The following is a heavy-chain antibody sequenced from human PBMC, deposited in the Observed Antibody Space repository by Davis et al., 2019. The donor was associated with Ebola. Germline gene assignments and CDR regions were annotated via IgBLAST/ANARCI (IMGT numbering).Heavy chain of an antibody. V-gene: IGHV4-34*01. D-gene: IGHD3-16*02. Sequence: MPSETLSLTCAVYGGSFSDYYWSWIRQPPGKGLEWIGEINHGGRINYNPSLRSRVTISVYKSKNQFFLKVSSVTAADTAVYYCARVNGDYYYYGLDVWGQGTTVTVSS. CDR1: GGSFSDYY. CDR2: INHGGRI. CDR3: ARVNGDYYYYGLDV. J-gene: IGHJ6*02.